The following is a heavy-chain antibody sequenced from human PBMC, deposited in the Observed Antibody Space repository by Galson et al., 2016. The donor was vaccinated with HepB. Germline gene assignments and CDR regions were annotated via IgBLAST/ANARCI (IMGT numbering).Heavy chain of an antibody. J-gene: IGHJ2*01. CDR3: ARPPEGDRRYFDL. CDR2: ISITRGYK. CDR1: GFTLSTYS. Sequence: SLRLSCAASGFTLSTYSMNWVRQAPGKGPEWVSFISITRGYKYYADSLKGRVTISRDNAKNSLYLQMNSLRAEDTAVYYCARPPEGDRRYFDLWGRGTLVTVSS. V-gene: IGHV3-21*01. D-gene: IGHD3-16*01.